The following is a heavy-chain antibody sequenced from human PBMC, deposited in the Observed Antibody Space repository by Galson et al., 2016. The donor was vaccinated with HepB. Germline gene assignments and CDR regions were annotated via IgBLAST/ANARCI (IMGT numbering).Heavy chain of an antibody. CDR3: ARMLTYMYYFEY. J-gene: IGHJ4*02. CDR2: FFYSGST. CDR1: GDSISSNY. V-gene: IGHV4-59*01. Sequence: SETLSLTCTVSGDSISSNYWSWIRQPPGKGLEWIGYFFYSGSTNYNPSLKSRATISVDTSKNQFSLDLRSVTAADTAVYYCARMLTYMYYFEYWGQETLVTVSS. D-gene: IGHD1-1*01.